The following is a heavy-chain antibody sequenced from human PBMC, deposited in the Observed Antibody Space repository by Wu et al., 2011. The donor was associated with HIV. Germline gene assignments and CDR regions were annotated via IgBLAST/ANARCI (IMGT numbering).Heavy chain of an antibody. J-gene: IGHJ6*03. CDR2: INPSGGST. CDR1: GYTFTSYY. Sequence: QVQLVQSGAEVKKPGASVKVSCKASGYTFTSYYMHWVRQAPGQGLEWMGIINPSGGSTSYAQKFQGRVTMTRDTSTSTVYMELSSLRSEDTAVYYCARGWRGVGYYYYYYTDVWGKGTTVTVSS. D-gene: IGHD1-26*01. V-gene: IGHV1-46*01. CDR3: ARGWRGVGYYYYYYTDV.